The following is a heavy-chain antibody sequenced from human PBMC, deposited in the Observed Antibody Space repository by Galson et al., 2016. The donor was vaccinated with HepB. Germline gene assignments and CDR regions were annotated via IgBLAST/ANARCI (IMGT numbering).Heavy chain of an antibody. D-gene: IGHD3-10*01. V-gene: IGHV4-4*07. CDR2: IYSSGNT. CDR1: GVPVSNYS. CDR3: AREPDDYKSFPFYGRGRFFDF. Sequence: SETLSLTCTVSGVPVSNYSWNWIRQPAGKGLEWIGRIYSSGNTNYNPSLGTRVTMSLDTSKNQLSLNLSSVTAADTAVYYCAREPDDYKSFPFYGRGRFFDFWGQGTLVPVSS. J-gene: IGHJ4*02.